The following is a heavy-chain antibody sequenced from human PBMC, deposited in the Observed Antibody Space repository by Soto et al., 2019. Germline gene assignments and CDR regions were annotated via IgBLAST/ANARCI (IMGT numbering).Heavy chain of an antibody. CDR3: ASRYVRNGVYYYSGMEL. D-gene: IGHD2-8*01. J-gene: IGHJ6*02. Sequence: VQRVQAGAEVKNPLSSVKVSCKASGGTFSSYAIRWVRQAPGQGLEWMRGIIPIFGTANYAQKFQGRVTITADESTSTAYMELGRLRSVATAVCYFASRYVRNGVYYYSGMELWCRGTTVTVSS. V-gene: IGHV1-69*01. CDR2: IIPIFGTA. CDR1: GGTFSSYA.